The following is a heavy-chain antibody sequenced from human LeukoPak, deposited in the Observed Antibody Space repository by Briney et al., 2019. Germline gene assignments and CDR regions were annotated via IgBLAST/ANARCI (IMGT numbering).Heavy chain of an antibody. CDR2: IIPIFGTA. D-gene: IGHD6-13*01. Sequence: SVKVSCKASGGTFSSYAISWVRQAPGQGLEWMGGIIPIFGTANYAQKFQGRVTITTDESTSTAYMELSSLRSEDTAVYYCARDHFSPGIAAAGTGYLDYWGQGTLVTVSS. V-gene: IGHV1-69*05. CDR1: GGTFSSYA. CDR3: ARDHFSPGIAAAGTGYLDY. J-gene: IGHJ4*02.